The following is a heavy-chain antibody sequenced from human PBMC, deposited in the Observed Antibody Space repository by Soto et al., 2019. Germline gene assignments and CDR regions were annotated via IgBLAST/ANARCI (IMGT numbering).Heavy chain of an antibody. D-gene: IGHD6-13*01. CDR1: GGSISNYY. CDR2: IYYSGST. J-gene: IGHJ3*01. CDR3: ARAWVYAFDF. V-gene: IGHV4-59*01. Sequence: QVQLQESGPGLVKPSETLSLTCTVSGGSISNYYWSWIRQPPGKGLEWIGYIYYSGSTNYNPSLKRRVTLAVHTSKNHFSLKLSSVAAADPAVYYCARAWVYAFDFWGQGTMITVSS.